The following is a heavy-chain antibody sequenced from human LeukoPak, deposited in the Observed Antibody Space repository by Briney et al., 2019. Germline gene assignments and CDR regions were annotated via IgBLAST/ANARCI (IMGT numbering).Heavy chain of an antibody. Sequence: GGSLRLSCAASGFTFSSGMHWVRQAPGKGLEWVAVISYDGNHKYYGGSVKGRLTISRDNSRNTLYLQMDSLKTEDTAVYYCAKGELHFNTCSFDYWGQGTLVTVSS. J-gene: IGHJ4*02. CDR2: ISYDGNHK. D-gene: IGHD1-26*01. V-gene: IGHV3-30*18. CDR1: GFTFSSG. CDR3: AKGELHFNTCSFDY.